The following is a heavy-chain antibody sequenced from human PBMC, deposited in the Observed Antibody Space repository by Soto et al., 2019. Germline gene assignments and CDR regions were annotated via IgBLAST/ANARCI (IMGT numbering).Heavy chain of an antibody. CDR3: AKEVRFGDYYYYYGMDV. CDR2: ISGSGGST. D-gene: IGHD3-10*01. V-gene: IGHV3-23*01. J-gene: IGHJ6*02. CDR1: GFTFSSYA. Sequence: GESLKISCAASGFTFSSYAMSWVRQAPGKGLEWVSAISGSGGSTYYADSVKGRFTISRDNSKNTLYLQMNSLRAEDTAVYYCAKEVRFGDYYYYYGMDVWGQGTTVTVSS.